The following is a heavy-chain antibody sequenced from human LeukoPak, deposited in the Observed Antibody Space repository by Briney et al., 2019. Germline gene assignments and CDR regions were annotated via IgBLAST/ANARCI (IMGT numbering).Heavy chain of an antibody. CDR2: ISGSGGGT. Sequence: PGGSLRLSCAASGFTFSSYWMNWVRQAPGKGLEWVANISGSGGGTYYADSVKGRFTISRDNAKNSLYLQMNSLRAEDTAVYYCANWDFWGQGTLVTVSS. CDR1: GFTFSSYW. CDR3: ANWDF. J-gene: IGHJ4*02. V-gene: IGHV3-7*03.